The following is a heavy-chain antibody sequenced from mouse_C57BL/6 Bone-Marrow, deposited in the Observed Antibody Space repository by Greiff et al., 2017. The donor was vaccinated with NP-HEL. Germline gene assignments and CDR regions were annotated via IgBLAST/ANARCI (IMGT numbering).Heavy chain of an antibody. J-gene: IGHJ1*03. V-gene: IGHV1-50*01. CDR1: GYTFPSYW. D-gene: IGHD2-4*01. CDR2: IDPSDSYT. CDR3: ARFDYDEYFDV. Sequence: VQLQQPGAELVKPGASVKLSCKASGYTFPSYWMQWVKQRPGQGLEWIGEIDPSDSYTNYNQKFKGKATLTVDTSSSTAYMQLSSLTSEDSAVYYCARFDYDEYFDVWGTGTTVTVSS.